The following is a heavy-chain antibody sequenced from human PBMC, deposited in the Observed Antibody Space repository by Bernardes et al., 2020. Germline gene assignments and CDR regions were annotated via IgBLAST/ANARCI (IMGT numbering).Heavy chain of an antibody. D-gene: IGHD3-9*01. CDR3: ARDSSLRHFDWDESYFFDY. Sequence: GGSLRLSCAASGFTFSKYNMNWVRQAPGKGLEWVSSISTRSLYIHYADSVKGRFTISRDNAKNSLYLQMNSLRPEDAAVYYCARDSSLRHFDWDESYFFDYWGQGALVTVSS. CDR2: ISTRSLYI. V-gene: IGHV3-21*01. CDR1: GFTFSKYN. J-gene: IGHJ4*02.